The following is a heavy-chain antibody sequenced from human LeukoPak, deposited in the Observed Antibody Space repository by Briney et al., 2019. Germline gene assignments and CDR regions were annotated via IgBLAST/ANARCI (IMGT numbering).Heavy chain of an antibody. Sequence: PSETLSLTCTVSGGSISSYYWSWIRQPPGKGLEWIGYISYSGSTTYNPSLKSRVTISLDTSKNQFSLKLRSVTAADTAVYYCAKYNGYGDYDYWGQGTLVTVSS. J-gene: IGHJ4*02. CDR1: GGSISSYY. CDR3: AKYNGYGDYDY. CDR2: ISYSGST. D-gene: IGHD4-17*01. V-gene: IGHV4-59*01.